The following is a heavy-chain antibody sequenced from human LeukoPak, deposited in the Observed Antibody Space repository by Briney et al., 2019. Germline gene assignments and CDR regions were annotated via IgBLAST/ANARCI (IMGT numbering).Heavy chain of an antibody. CDR3: ARLLILDELGETVTEELDY. D-gene: IGHD3-16*01. CDR1: GFTFSSYS. CDR2: ISSSSSYI. J-gene: IGHJ4*02. Sequence: KPGGSLRLSCAASGFTFSSYSMNWVRQAPGKGLGWVSSISSSSSYIYYADSVKGRFTISRDNAKNSLYLQMNSLRAEDTAVYYCARLLILDELGETVTEELDYWGQGTLVTVSS. V-gene: IGHV3-21*01.